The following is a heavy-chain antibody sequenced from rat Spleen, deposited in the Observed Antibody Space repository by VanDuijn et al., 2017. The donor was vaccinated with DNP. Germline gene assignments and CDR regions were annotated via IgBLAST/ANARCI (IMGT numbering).Heavy chain of an antibody. J-gene: IGHJ2*01. CDR2: ISYSGST. CDR1: GYSITSSY. Sequence: EVQLQESGPGLVKPSQSLSLTCSVTGYSITSSYRWNWIRKFPGNKMEWIGHISYSGSTGYNPSLKSRISITRDTSKNQFFLQVNSVTTEDTATYYCARGDILRSFDYWGQGVLVSVSS. CDR3: ARGDILRSFDY. D-gene: IGHD1-6*01. V-gene: IGHV3-1*01.